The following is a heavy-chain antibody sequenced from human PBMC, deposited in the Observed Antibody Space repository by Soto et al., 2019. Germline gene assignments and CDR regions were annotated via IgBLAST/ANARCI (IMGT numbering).Heavy chain of an antibody. J-gene: IGHJ6*02. CDR1: GYTFTSYG. V-gene: IGHV1-18*01. CDR2: ISADNGNT. CDR3: ARDPSYYYMDV. Sequence: GASVKVSCKASGYTFTSYGISRVRQAPGQGLEWMGWISADNGNTNYSQKFQGRVTITRDTSASTAYMELSSLRSEDTAVYYCARDPSYYYMDVWGQGTTVTVSS.